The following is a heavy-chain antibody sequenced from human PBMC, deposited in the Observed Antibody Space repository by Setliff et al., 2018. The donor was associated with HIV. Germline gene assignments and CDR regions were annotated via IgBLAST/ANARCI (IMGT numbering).Heavy chain of an antibody. V-gene: IGHV4-61*09. D-gene: IGHD1-1*01. Sequence: LSLTCTVSGGSISSGSYYWSWIRQPAGKGLEWIGHIYTSGSTNYNPSLKSRVTISVDTSKNQFSLKLSSVTAADTAVYYCSNWNTTVDADSWGQGTLVTVSS. CDR1: GGSISSGSYY. CDR3: SNWNTTVDADS. CDR2: IYTSGST. J-gene: IGHJ4*02.